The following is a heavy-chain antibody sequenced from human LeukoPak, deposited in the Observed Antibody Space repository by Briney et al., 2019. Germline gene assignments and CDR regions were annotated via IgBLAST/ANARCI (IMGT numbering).Heavy chain of an antibody. CDR3: ASYDSSGYYYGY. V-gene: IGHV4-30-4*08. Sequence: SETLSLTCTVSGGSISSGDYYWSWIRQPPGKGLEWIGYIYYSGSTYYNPSLKRRVTISVDTSKNQFSLKLSSVTAADTAVYYCASYDSSGYYYGYWGQGTLVTVSS. CDR1: GGSISSGDYY. CDR2: IYYSGST. J-gene: IGHJ4*02. D-gene: IGHD3-22*01.